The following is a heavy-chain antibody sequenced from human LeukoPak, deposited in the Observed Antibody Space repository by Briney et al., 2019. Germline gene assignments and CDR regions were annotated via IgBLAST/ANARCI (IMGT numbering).Heavy chain of an antibody. V-gene: IGHV3-43*01. CDR1: GFTFDDYT. J-gene: IGHJ4*02. CDR2: ISWDGGST. D-gene: IGHD3-3*01. Sequence: PTGGSLRLSCAASGFTFDDYTMHWVRQAPGKGLEWVSLISWDGGSTYYADSVKGRFTISGDNSKNSLYLQMNSLRTEDTALYYCAGPLLRFLEWPITYWGQGTLVTVSS. CDR3: AGPLLRFLEWPITY.